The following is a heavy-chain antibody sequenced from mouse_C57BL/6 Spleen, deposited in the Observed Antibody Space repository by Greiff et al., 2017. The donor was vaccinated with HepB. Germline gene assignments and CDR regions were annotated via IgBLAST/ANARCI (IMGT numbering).Heavy chain of an antibody. V-gene: IGHV5-17*01. J-gene: IGHJ2*01. D-gene: IGHD2-4*01. Sequence: EVKLVESGGGLVKPGGSLKLSCAASGFTFSDYGMHWVRQAPEKGLEWVAYISSGSSTIYYADTVKGRFTISRDNAKNTLFLQMTSLRSEDTAMYYCARPGDYDENYFDYWGQGTTLTVSS. CDR1: GFTFSDYG. CDR2: ISSGSSTI. CDR3: ARPGDYDENYFDY.